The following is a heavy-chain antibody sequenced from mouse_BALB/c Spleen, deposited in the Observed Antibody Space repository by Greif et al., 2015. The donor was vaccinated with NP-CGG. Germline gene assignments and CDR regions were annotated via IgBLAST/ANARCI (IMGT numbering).Heavy chain of an antibody. J-gene: IGHJ2*01. CDR2: ISDGGSYT. CDR1: GFTFSDYY. CDR3: ARANSLYFDY. V-gene: IGHV5-4*02. Sequence: EVQGVESGGGLVKPGGSLKLSCAASGFTFSDYYMYWVRQTPEKRLEWVATISDGGSYTYYPDSVKGRFTISRDNAKNNLYLQMSSLRSEDTAMYYCARANSLYFDYWGQGTTLTVPS.